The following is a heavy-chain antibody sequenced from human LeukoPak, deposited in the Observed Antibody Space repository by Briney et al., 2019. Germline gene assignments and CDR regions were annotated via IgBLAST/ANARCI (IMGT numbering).Heavy chain of an antibody. D-gene: IGHD3-22*01. Sequence: ASAKVSCKASGYTFTSYYMHWVRQAPGQGLEWMGIINPSGGSTSYAQKFQGRVTMTRDTSISTAYMELSRLRSDDTAVYYCARAHDSSGYYYAGWGQGTLVTVSS. CDR2: INPSGGST. CDR3: ARAHDSSGYYYAG. J-gene: IGHJ4*02. CDR1: GYTFTSYY. V-gene: IGHV1-46*01.